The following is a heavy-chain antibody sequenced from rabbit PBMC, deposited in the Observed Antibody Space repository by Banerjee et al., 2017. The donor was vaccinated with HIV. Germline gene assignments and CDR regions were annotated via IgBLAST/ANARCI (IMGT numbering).Heavy chain of an antibody. CDR2: IDTSSGST. Sequence: QEQLVESGGGLVQPEGSLTLTCTASGFSLSSGAVSWVRQAPGKGLEWIGCIDTSSGSTVYATWAKGRFTISKTSWTTVTLQMTSLTAADTATYFCARDLSGVIGWNLNLWGPGTLVTVS. V-gene: IGHV1S45*01. J-gene: IGHJ4*01. D-gene: IGHD1-1*01. CDR3: ARDLSGVIGWNLNL. CDR1: GFSLSSGAV.